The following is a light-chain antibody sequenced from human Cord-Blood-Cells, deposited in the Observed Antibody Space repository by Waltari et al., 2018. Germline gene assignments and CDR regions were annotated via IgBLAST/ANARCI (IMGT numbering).Light chain of an antibody. CDR1: SSNIGSNT. CDR2: SNN. CDR3: AAWDDSLNGPV. Sequence: QSVLTQPPSASGTPGQWVTISCSGSSSNIGSNTVNWYQQLPGTAPKLLIYSNNQRPSGVPDRFSGSKSGTSASLAISGLQSEDEADYYFAAWDDSLNGPVFGGGTKLTVL. J-gene: IGLJ2*01. V-gene: IGLV1-44*01.